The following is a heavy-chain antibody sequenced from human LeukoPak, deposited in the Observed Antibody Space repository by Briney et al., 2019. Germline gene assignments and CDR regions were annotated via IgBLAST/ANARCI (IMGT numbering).Heavy chain of an antibody. D-gene: IGHD2-2*01. V-gene: IGHV4-39*01. CDR3: ARLGYCSSTSCPQGWFDP. CDR1: GGSISSGSYY. CDR2: IYYSGST. J-gene: IGHJ5*02. Sequence: SETLSLTCTVSGGSISSGSYYWSWIRQPPGKGLEWIGSIYYSGSTYYNPSLKSRVTISVDTSKNQFSLKLSSVTAADTAVYYCARLGYCSSTSCPQGWFDPWGQGTLVTVSS.